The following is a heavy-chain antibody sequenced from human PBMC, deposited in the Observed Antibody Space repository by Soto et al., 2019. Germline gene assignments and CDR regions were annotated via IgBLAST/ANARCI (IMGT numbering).Heavy chain of an antibody. J-gene: IGHJ5*02. CDR2: INAGNGNT. V-gene: IGHV1-3*01. D-gene: IGHD3-22*01. Sequence: ASVKVSCKASGYTFTSYAMHWVRQAPGQRLEWMGWINAGNGNTEYSQKFQGRVTITRDTSASTAYMELSSLRSEDTAVYYCARVSSSGYYRWFDPWGQGTLVTVSS. CDR1: GYTFTSYA. CDR3: ARVSSSGYYRWFDP.